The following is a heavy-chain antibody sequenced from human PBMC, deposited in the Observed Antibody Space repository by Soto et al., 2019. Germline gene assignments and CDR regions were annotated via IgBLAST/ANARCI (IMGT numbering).Heavy chain of an antibody. CDR3: AKHYYDSSGSDY. J-gene: IGHJ4*02. V-gene: IGHV3-30*18. CDR2: ISYDGSNK. Sequence: GGSLRLSCAASGFTFSSYGMHWVRQAPGKGLEWVAVISYDGSNKYYADSVKGRFTISRDNSKNTLYLQMNSLRAEDTAVYYCAKHYYDSSGSDYWGQGTLVTVSS. D-gene: IGHD3-22*01. CDR1: GFTFSSYG.